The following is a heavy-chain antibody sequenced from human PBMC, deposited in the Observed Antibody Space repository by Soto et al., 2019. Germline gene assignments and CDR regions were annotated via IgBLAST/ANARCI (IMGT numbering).Heavy chain of an antibody. V-gene: IGHV4-39*01. J-gene: IGHJ4*02. CDR3: ARRSGGRCYNY. D-gene: IGHD2-15*01. CDR1: GGSIYSDGYY. Sequence: QLQLQESGPGLMKPSETLSLTCTVSGGSIYSDGYYWGWIRQSPGKGLEWIGNIYYSGNTYYNPSLNSRVTISMDTSKNQFFLKLTSVTAADTAVYYCARRSGGRCYNYWGRGTLVTVSS. CDR2: IYYSGNT.